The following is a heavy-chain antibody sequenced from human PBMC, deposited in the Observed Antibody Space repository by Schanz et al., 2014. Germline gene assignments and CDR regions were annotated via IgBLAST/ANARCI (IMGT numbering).Heavy chain of an antibody. Sequence: EVQLLESGGGLVQPGGSLRLSCAAYGFTLSSYAMHWVRQAPGKGLEWVSSISSSGSYIHYADSVKGRFTISRDNAKNTLYLQMNSLRAEDTAVYYCARPRFDYGEVDYWGQGTLVTVSS. J-gene: IGHJ4*02. CDR2: ISSSGSYI. CDR1: GFTLSSYA. CDR3: ARPRFDYGEVDY. D-gene: IGHD4-17*01. V-gene: IGHV3-21*01.